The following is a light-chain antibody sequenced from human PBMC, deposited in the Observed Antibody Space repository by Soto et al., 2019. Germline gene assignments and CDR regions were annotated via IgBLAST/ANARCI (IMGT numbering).Light chain of an antibody. CDR3: QPYDTYWT. CDR1: QSISSW. J-gene: IGKJ1*01. CDR2: KAS. V-gene: IGKV1-5*03. Sequence: DIQMTQSPSTLSASVGDRVIITCRASQSISSWLAWYQQKPGKAPKLLIYKASTLESGVPSRFSGSGSGTDFTLTISSLQPDDVATYYCQPYDTYWTFGQGTKVEIK.